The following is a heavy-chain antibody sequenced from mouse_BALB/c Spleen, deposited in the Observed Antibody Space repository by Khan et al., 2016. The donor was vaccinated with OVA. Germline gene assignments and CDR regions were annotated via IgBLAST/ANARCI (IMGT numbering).Heavy chain of an antibody. CDR3: ATHLTGSFAY. Sequence: EVQLQESGGDLVKSGGSLKLSCAASGFTFSPYSMSWVRQTPDKRLEWVATISSDGDYTYYPDSVKGRFNISRDNAKNTLYLQTSSLKSEDTAIYYCATHLTGSFAYWGQGTLVTVSA. CDR2: ISSDGDYT. CDR1: GFTFSPYS. J-gene: IGHJ3*01. D-gene: IGHD4-1*01. V-gene: IGHV5-6*01.